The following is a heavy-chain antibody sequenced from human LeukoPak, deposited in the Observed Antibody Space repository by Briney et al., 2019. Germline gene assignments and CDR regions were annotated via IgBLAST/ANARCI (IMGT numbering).Heavy chain of an antibody. D-gene: IGHD6-6*01. CDR2: ISGSGGST. CDR1: GFTFSSYA. CDR3: AKRTEPYSSSSSFDY. Sequence: GGSLRVSCAASGFTFSSYAMSWVRQAPGKGLEWVSAISGSGGSTYYADSVKGRFTISRDNSKNTLYLQMNSLRAEDTAVYYCAKRTEPYSSSSSFDYWGQGTLVTVSS. J-gene: IGHJ4*02. V-gene: IGHV3-23*01.